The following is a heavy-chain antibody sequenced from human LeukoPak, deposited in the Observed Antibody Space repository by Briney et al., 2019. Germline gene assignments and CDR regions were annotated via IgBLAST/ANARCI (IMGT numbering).Heavy chain of an antibody. J-gene: IGHJ4*02. CDR1: GGSVTSRTYY. V-gene: IGHV4-39*07. D-gene: IGHD3-22*01. Sequence: SGTLSLTCSVSGGSVTSRTYYWAWVRQPPGKGLEWIGSIYFSGHTYYNPSLKSRVTISVDTSKNQFSLKLTSVTAADTAVYYCAGKYYYDTSGYFYVDWWGQGTLVTVSS. CDR3: AGKYYYDTSGYFYVDW. CDR2: IYFSGHT.